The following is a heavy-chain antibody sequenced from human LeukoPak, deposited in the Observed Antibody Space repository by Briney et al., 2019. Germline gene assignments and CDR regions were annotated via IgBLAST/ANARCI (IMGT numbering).Heavy chain of an antibody. Sequence: GGSLRLSCAASGFTFSSYAMSWVRQAPGKGLEWVSSISGSGNRTYYANSVKGRFTISRDNSKNTLFLQMNSLRAEDTAVYYCAKNLYCGGGSCYPSALGMDVWGQGTTVTVSS. D-gene: IGHD2-15*01. CDR2: ISGSGNRT. CDR1: GFTFSSYA. J-gene: IGHJ6*02. V-gene: IGHV3-23*01. CDR3: AKNLYCGGGSCYPSALGMDV.